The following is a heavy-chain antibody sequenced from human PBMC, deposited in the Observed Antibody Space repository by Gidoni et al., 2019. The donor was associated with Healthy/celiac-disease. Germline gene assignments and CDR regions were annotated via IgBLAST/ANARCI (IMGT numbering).Heavy chain of an antibody. Sequence: QVQLVQSGAEVKKPGSSVKVSCKASGGPFSSYAISWVRQAPGQGLEWMGGIIPIFGTANYAQKFQGRVTITADESTSTAYMELSSLRSEDTAVYYCAISGVYSGYDRDYYYGMDVWGQGTTVTVSS. D-gene: IGHD5-12*01. CDR3: AISGVYSGYDRDYYYGMDV. CDR1: GGPFSSYA. J-gene: IGHJ6*02. V-gene: IGHV1-69*01. CDR2: IIPIFGTA.